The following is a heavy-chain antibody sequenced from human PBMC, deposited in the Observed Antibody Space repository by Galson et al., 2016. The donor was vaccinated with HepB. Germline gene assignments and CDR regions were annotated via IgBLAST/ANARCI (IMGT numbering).Heavy chain of an antibody. CDR1: GGTFSSHT. CDR3: ARVGGYVWGSYRSPRAFDG. D-gene: IGHD3-16*02. Sequence: SVKVSCKASGGTFSSHTISWVRQAPGQGLEWMGGIIPISVTTKYAQKFQGRVTISADESTTTAYMELSSLRSEDTAVYYCARVGGYVWGSYRSPRAFDGWGQGTMVTVSS. V-gene: IGHV1-69*13. J-gene: IGHJ3*01. CDR2: IIPISVTT.